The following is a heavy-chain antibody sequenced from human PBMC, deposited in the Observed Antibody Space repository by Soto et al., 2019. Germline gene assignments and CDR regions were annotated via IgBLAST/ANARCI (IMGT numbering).Heavy chain of an antibody. Sequence: QVQLVQSGAEVKKPGASVKVSCKTSGYPFISYGISWVRQAPGQGLERMGWISAYNGNTNYAQRLQGRVTMTTDTSASTAYMDLRSLRSDDTAVYFCARGQVEGTAMGTYYYYYMDVWGEGTTVTVSS. CDR2: ISAYNGNT. CDR1: GYPFISYG. V-gene: IGHV1-18*01. J-gene: IGHJ6*03. CDR3: ARGQVEGTAMGTYYYYYMDV. D-gene: IGHD5-18*01.